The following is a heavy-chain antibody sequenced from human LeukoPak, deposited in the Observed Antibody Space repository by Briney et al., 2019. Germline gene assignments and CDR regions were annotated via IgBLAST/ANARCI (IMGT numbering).Heavy chain of an antibody. CDR2: ISSSSSYI. V-gene: IGHV3-21*01. D-gene: IGHD6-13*01. CDR3: ARGAGYSSSWFGGGAFDI. Sequence: GGSLRLSCAASGFTFSSYSMNWVRQAPGKGLEWVSSISSSSSYIYYADSVKGRFTISRDNAKNSLYLQMNSLRAEDTAVYYCARGAGYSSSWFGGGAFDIWGQGTMVTVSS. CDR1: GFTFSSYS. J-gene: IGHJ3*02.